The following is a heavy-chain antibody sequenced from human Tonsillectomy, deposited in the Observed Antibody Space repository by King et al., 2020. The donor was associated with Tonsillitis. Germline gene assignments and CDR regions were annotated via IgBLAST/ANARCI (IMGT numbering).Heavy chain of an antibody. Sequence: QLVQSGAEVKKPGASVKVSCKASGYTFTSYGISWVRQAPGQGLEWMGWISAYNGNTNYAQKLQGRVTMTTDTSTSTAYMELRSLRSDDTAVYSCARDLYYYDSSGYYYVYYYYYYGMDVWGRGTTVTVSS. CDR2: ISAYNGNT. CDR1: GYTFTSYG. D-gene: IGHD3-22*01. J-gene: IGHJ6*02. CDR3: ARDLYYYDSSGYYYVYYYYYYGMDV. V-gene: IGHV1-18*04.